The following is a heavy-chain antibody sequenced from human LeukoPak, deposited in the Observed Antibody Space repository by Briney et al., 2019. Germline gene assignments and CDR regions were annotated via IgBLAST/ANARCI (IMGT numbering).Heavy chain of an antibody. CDR2: IYTSGST. V-gene: IGHV4-4*09. CDR1: GGPISSYY. J-gene: IGHJ6*04. CDR3: ARALAV. D-gene: IGHD3-16*01. Sequence: SETLSLTCTVSGGPISSYYWSWIRQPPGKGLEWIGYIYTSGSTNYNPSLKSRVTISVDTSKNQFSLKLSSVTAADTAVYYCARALAVWGKGTTVTVSS.